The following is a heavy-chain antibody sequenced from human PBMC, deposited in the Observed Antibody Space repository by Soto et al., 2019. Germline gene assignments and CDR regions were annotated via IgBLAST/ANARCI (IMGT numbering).Heavy chain of an antibody. Sequence: EVQLVESGGGLVKPGGALRLSCAASGFTFSSYSMNWVRQAPGKGLEWVSSISSSSSYIYYADSVKGRFTISRDNAKNSLYRQMTSLRAEDTAVYYCARDGDYYYGMDVWGQGTTVTVSS. D-gene: IGHD2-15*01. CDR1: GFTFSSYS. V-gene: IGHV3-21*01. CDR2: ISSSSSYI. CDR3: ARDGDYYYGMDV. J-gene: IGHJ6*02.